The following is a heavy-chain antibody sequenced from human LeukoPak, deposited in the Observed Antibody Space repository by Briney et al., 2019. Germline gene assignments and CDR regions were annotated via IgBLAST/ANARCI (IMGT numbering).Heavy chain of an antibody. CDR3: ARGGHDSSGDYPERGAFDI. Sequence: GGSLRLSCAASGFTFSSYWMHWVRHAPGKGLVWVSRINSDGSSTSYADSVKGRFTISRDNAKNTLYLQMNSLRAEDTAVYYCARGGHDSSGDYPERGAFDIWGQGTMVTVSS. CDR1: GFTFSSYW. J-gene: IGHJ3*02. CDR2: INSDGSST. D-gene: IGHD3-22*01. V-gene: IGHV3-74*01.